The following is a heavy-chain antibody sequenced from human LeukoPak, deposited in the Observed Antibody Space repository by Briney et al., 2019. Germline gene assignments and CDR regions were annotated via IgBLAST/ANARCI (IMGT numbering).Heavy chain of an antibody. CDR3: ARTSHYVDIGATGPSGINYVDY. Sequence: GASVKVSCKASGYTFTSHYMHWVRQAPGQGLEWMGIINPSGGSTSYAQKFQGRVTMTRDMSTSTVYMELSSLRSEDTAVYYCARTSHYVDIGATGPSGINYVDYWGQGTLVTVSS. CDR1: GYTFTSHY. D-gene: IGHD5-12*01. CDR2: INPSGGST. J-gene: IGHJ4*02. V-gene: IGHV1-46*01.